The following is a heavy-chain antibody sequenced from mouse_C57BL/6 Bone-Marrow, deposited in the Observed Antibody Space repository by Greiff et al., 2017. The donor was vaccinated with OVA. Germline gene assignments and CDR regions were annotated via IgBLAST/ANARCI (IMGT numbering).Heavy chain of an antibody. CDR3: ARSFYGCDFAY. J-gene: IGHJ3*01. CDR1: GYTFTSYG. CDR2: IYPRSGNT. V-gene: IGHV1-81*01. Sequence: QVQLQQSGAELARPGASVKLSCKASGYTFTSYGISWVKQRPGQGLEWIGEIYPRSGNTYYNEKFKGKATLTVDKSSSTAYMELRSLTSEDSAVYFAARSFYGCDFAYWGQGTLVTVSA. D-gene: IGHD2-2*01.